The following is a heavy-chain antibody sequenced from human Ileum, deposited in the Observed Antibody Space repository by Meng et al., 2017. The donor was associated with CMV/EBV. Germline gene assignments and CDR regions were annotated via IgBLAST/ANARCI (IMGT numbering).Heavy chain of an antibody. V-gene: IGHV3-30*09. Sequence: VQVVKLGGGWARPGRSLGLAWAASGFPFSTQALHWVRQAPGTGLEWVALISPDGGQQYFADSVEGRLAISRDNSKNTLYLQMSSLRPDDTAVYYCVSDLVVAARADYWGQGTLVTVSS. CDR2: ISPDGGQQ. CDR1: GFPFSTQA. D-gene: IGHD2-15*01. J-gene: IGHJ4*02. CDR3: VSDLVVAARADY.